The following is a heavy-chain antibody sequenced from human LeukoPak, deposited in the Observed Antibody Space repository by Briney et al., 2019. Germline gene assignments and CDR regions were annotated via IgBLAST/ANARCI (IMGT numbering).Heavy chain of an antibody. D-gene: IGHD6-19*01. Sequence: GRSLRLSCAASGFTFDDYAMHWVRQAPGKGLEGVSGISWNSGSIGYADSVKGRFTISRDNAKNSLYLQMNSLRAEDTALYYCAKDMNRTGYSSGWYQREGDAFDIWGQGTMVTVSS. J-gene: IGHJ3*02. CDR1: GFTFDDYA. CDR2: ISWNSGSI. CDR3: AKDMNRTGYSSGWYQREGDAFDI. V-gene: IGHV3-9*01.